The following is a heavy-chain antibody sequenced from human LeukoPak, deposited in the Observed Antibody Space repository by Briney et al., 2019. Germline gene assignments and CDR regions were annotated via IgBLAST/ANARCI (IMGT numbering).Heavy chain of an antibody. V-gene: IGHV3-23*01. J-gene: IGHJ4*02. CDR2: ISGSGGST. D-gene: IGHD3-16*02. CDR3: AKWGLSRFDY. CDR1: GFTFSIYA. Sequence: PGGSLRLSCAASGFTFSIYAMSWVRQAPGKGLEWVSVISGSGGSTYYADSVKGRFTISRDTSKNTLYMQMNSLKAEDTAVYYCAKWGLSRFDYWGQGTLVTVSS.